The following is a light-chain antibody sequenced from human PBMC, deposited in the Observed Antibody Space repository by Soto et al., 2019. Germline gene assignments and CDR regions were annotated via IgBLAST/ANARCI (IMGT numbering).Light chain of an antibody. CDR1: QSISSY. Sequence: DIQMAQAPSSLSASVGDRVTITWRASQSISSYLNWYQQKPGKAPKLLIYAASSLQSGVPSRFRGSGSETDFTLTITSLQPEDFATYYCQQSYTTPRTFGQGTKVDIK. CDR2: AAS. J-gene: IGKJ1*01. V-gene: IGKV1-39*01. CDR3: QQSYTTPRT.